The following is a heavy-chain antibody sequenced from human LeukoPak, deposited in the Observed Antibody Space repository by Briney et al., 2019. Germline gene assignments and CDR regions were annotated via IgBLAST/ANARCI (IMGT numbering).Heavy chain of an antibody. CDR1: GFIFSTYG. CDR2: MWYDGSNE. Sequence: GRSLRLSCVASGFIFSTYGMYWVRQSPGKGLEWVAVMWYDGSNEYYGDSVKGRFIISRDNSKNTLYLQMNSLRAEDTAVYYCVRGGGSSHGYVGYYGLDVWGQGTTVTVSS. CDR3: VRGGGSSHGYVGYYGLDV. D-gene: IGHD3-3*01. J-gene: IGHJ6*02. V-gene: IGHV3-33*07.